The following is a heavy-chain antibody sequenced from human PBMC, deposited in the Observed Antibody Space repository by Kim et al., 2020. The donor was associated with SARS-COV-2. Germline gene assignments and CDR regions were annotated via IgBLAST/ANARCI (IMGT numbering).Heavy chain of an antibody. D-gene: IGHD1-26*01. Sequence: SVKGRFTISRDNSQNTLYLQMHSLRAEDTAVYYCARAGVGATPYSDAFDIWGQGTMVTVSS. J-gene: IGHJ3*02. CDR3: ARAGVGATPYSDAFDI. V-gene: IGHV3-30*01.